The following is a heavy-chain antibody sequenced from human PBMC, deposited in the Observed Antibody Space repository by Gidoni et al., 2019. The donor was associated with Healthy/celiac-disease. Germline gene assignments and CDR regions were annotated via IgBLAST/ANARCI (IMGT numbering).Heavy chain of an antibody. J-gene: IGHJ4*02. V-gene: IGHV3-33*01. CDR1: GFTFSSYG. Sequence: QVQLVESGGGVVQPGRSLRLSCAASGFTFSSYGMHWVRQAPGKGLEWVAVIWYDGSNKYYADSVKGRFTISRDNSKNTLYLQMNSLRAEDTAVYYCARVSPSSIHDYWGQGTLVTVSS. CDR2: IWYDGSNK. CDR3: ARVSPSSIHDY.